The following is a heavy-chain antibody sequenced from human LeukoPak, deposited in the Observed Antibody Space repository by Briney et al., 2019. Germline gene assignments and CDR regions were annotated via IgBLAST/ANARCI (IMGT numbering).Heavy chain of an antibody. CDR2: ISYGGSDG. CDR1: GSTVSSNH. CDR3: AKRGTSSWSSIDY. J-gene: IGHJ4*02. V-gene: IGHV3-30*02. D-gene: IGHD6-13*01. Sequence: PGGSLRLSRAASGSTVSSNHMSWVRQAPGQGLDWVSFISYGGSDGYYADSVKGRFTISRDNSKNMLYLQMNSLRTEDTAVYYCAKRGTSSWSSIDYWGQGTLVTVSS.